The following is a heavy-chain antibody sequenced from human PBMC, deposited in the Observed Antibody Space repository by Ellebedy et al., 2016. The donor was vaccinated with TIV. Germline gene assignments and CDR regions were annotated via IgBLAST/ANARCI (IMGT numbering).Heavy chain of an antibody. Sequence: PGGSLRLSCAASGFSVGSYDMHWVRQAPGKGLEWVSYISSSSSAIYYADFVKGRFTISRDNAKNSLYLQMNSLRAEDTAVYNCARAGGGFLEWLSQDYFDYWGQGTLVTVSS. CDR3: ARAGGGFLEWLSQDYFDY. J-gene: IGHJ4*02. V-gene: IGHV3-48*01. CDR2: ISSSSSAI. CDR1: GFSVGSYD. D-gene: IGHD3-3*01.